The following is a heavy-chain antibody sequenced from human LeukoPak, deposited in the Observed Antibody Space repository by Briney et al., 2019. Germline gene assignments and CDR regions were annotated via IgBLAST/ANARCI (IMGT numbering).Heavy chain of an antibody. CDR2: VSASGGNT. CDR1: GFTFNTYG. CDR3: AKGYSGSYCAAY. V-gene: IGHV3-23*01. J-gene: IGHJ4*02. D-gene: IGHD1-26*01. Sequence: PGGSLRLSCAASGFTFNTYGMSWVRQAPGKGLECVSSVSASGGNTHYADSVKGRFTISRDNSKNTLYLQMNSLSADDTAVYYCAKGYSGSYCAAYWGQGTLVTISS.